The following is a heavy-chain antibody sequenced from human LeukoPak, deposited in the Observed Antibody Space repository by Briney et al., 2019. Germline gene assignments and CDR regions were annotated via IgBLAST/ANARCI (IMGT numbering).Heavy chain of an antibody. CDR1: GGSISSYY. J-gene: IGHJ1*01. CDR2: IYYSGTT. CDR3: AREDYCSGGSCYSGYFQH. Sequence: SETLSLTCTVSGGSISSYYWSWIRQPPGKGLEWIGYIYYSGTTNYNPSLKSRVTISVDTSKNQFSLKLSSVTAADTAVYYCAREDYCSGGSCYSGYFQHWGQGTLVTVPS. V-gene: IGHV4-59*01. D-gene: IGHD2-15*01.